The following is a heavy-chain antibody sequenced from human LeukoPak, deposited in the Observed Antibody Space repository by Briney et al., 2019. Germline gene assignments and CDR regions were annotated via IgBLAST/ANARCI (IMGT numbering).Heavy chain of an antibody. J-gene: IGHJ5*01. CDR1: GGSISYYY. CDR2: IYYTGST. V-gene: IGHV4-59*01. CDR3: ARGGTYNDILSFDS. D-gene: IGHD3-9*01. Sequence: SETLSLTCTVSGGSISYYYWTWVRQSPGKGLEWVGQIYYTGSTYYNPSLNRRVTISVDTSRNHFSLNLTSVTAADTAVYYCARGGTYNDILSFDSGGQGPLVTVSA.